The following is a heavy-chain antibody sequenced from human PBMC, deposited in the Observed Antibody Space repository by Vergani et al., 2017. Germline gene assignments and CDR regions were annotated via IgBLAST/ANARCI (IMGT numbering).Heavy chain of an antibody. D-gene: IGHD6-13*01. CDR3: ARLISSKRYGLGAFDI. Sequence: QVQLQQWGAGLLKPSETLSLTCAVYGGSFSGYYWSWIRQPPGKGLEWIGEINHSGSTNYNPSLKSRVTISVDTSKNQFSLKLSSVTAADTAVYYCARLISSKRYGLGAFDIWGQGTMVTVSS. CDR1: GGSFSGYY. J-gene: IGHJ3*02. V-gene: IGHV4-34*01. CDR2: INHSGST.